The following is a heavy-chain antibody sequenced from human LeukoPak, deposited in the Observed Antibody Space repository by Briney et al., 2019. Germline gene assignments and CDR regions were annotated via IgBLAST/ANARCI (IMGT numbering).Heavy chain of an antibody. CDR1: GFTFSSYA. D-gene: IGHD6-13*01. V-gene: IGHV3-21*01. Sequence: GGSLRLSCAASGFTFSSYAMSWVRQAPGKGLEWVSSISSSSSYIYYADSVKGRFTISRDNAKNSLYLQMNSLRAEDTAVYYCAREGSSSWYFDYWGQGTLVTVSS. CDR2: ISSSSSYI. J-gene: IGHJ4*02. CDR3: AREGSSSWYFDY.